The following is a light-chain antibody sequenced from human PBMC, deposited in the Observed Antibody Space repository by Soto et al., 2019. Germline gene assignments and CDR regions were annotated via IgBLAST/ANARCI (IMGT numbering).Light chain of an antibody. Sequence: QSALTQPASVSGSPGQSITISCTGTSSDVGSYNLVSWYQQEPGKAPKLMIYEGSKRPSGVSNRFSGSKSGNTASLTISGLQAEDEADYYCCSYAGSSTPVVFGGGTKLTVL. CDR1: SSDVGSYNL. CDR3: CSYAGSSTPVV. V-gene: IGLV2-23*01. CDR2: EGS. J-gene: IGLJ2*01.